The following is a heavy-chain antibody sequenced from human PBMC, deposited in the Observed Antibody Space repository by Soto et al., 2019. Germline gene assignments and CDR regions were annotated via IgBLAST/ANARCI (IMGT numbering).Heavy chain of an antibody. V-gene: IGHV3-48*02. CDR3: ARDGYSTSSDWPWFDP. CDR1: GFTFSVYT. CDR2: ITSSGTTI. D-gene: IGHD6-6*01. J-gene: IGHJ5*02. Sequence: EAQLVESGGGLVQPGGSLRLSCAASGFTFSVYTMHWVRQSPGKGLEWISSITSSGTTISYADSVQGRFTISRDNAKRSLFLQMDPLRDEDTAVYYCARDGYSTSSDWPWFDPWGQGTLVTVSS.